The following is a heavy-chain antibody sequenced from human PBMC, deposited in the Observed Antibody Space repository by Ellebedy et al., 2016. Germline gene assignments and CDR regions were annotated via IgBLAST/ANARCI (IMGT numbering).Heavy chain of an antibody. CDR2: ISGDGDTT. CDR1: GFSFRNFF. J-gene: IGHJ6*02. CDR3: ARDLVTMALRFYYYGMDV. Sequence: GESLKISXVASGFSFRNFFMSWVRQAPGGGLEWISTISGDGDTTFSADSVKGRFTISRDNAKNSLYLQMDSLRADDTAVYYCARDLVTMALRFYYYGMDVWGQGTTVTVSS. V-gene: IGHV3-23*01. D-gene: IGHD3-10*01.